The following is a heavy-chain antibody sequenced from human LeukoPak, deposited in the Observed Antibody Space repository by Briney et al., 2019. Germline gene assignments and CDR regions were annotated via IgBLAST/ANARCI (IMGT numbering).Heavy chain of an antibody. CDR1: GASISNVHYY. V-gene: IGHV4-39*01. CDR2: IYYSGNT. Sequence: SETLSLTCTVSGASISNVHYYWGWIRQPPGKGLEWIGTIYYSGNTNYSPSLKSRVTVSVDTSENQFSLKLSSVTAADTAVYYCVRRVAYGDYYFDYWGQGILVTVSS. J-gene: IGHJ4*02. CDR3: VRRVAYGDYYFDY. D-gene: IGHD4-17*01.